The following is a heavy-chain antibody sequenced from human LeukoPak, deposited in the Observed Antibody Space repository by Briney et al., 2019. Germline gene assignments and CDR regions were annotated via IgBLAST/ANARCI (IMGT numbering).Heavy chain of an antibody. V-gene: IGHV3-33*01. CDR1: GFTFSSYG. J-gene: IGHJ4*02. Sequence: GGSLRLSCAAPGFTFSSYGMHWVRQAPGKGLEWVAVIWYDGSNKYYADSVKGRFTISRDNSKNTLYLQMNSLRAEDTAVYYCARDKDYYFDYWGQGTLVTVSS. CDR2: IWYDGSNK. CDR3: ARDKDYYFDY.